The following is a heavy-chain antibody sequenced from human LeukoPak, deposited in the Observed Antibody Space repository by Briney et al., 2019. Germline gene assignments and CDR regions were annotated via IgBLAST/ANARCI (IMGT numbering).Heavy chain of an antibody. CDR2: INPNNGGT. CDR1: GYTFTGYN. J-gene: IGHJ4*02. CDR3: ARPLNDYTFEY. V-gene: IGHV1-2*02. Sequence: GASVKVSCKASGYTFTGYNMHRVRQAPGQGLEWMGWINPNNGGTIYAQKFRGRVTMTRDTSISTAYMELSSLRSDDTAVYYCARPLNDYTFEYWGQGTLVTVSS. D-gene: IGHD4-11*01.